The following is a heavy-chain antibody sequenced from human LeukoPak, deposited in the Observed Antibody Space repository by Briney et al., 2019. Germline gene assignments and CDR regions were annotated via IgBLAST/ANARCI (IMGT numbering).Heavy chain of an antibody. Sequence: GRSLRLSCAASGFTFSSYGMHWVRQAPGKGLEWVAVIWYDGSNKYYADSVKGRFTISRDNSKNTLYLQMNCLRAEDTAVYYCARDGYEKDAFDIWGQGTMVTVSS. J-gene: IGHJ3*02. CDR2: IWYDGSNK. V-gene: IGHV3-33*01. D-gene: IGHD5-18*01. CDR1: GFTFSSYG. CDR3: ARDGYEKDAFDI.